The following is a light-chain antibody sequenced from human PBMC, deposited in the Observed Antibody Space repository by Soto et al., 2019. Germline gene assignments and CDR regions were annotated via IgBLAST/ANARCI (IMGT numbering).Light chain of an antibody. J-gene: IGKJ2*01. CDR2: AAS. V-gene: IGKV1-9*01. CDR3: QQLNGYPYT. Sequence: IQLTQSPSSLSASVGDRVTITCRASQGISSYLAWYQQKPGKAPKLLIHAASTLQSGVPSRFSGSGSGTDFTLTIRSLQPEDLATYYCQQLNGYPYTFGQGTRLEIK. CDR1: QGISSY.